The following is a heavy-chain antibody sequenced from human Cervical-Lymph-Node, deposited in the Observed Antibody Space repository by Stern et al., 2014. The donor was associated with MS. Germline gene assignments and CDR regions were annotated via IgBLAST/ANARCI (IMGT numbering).Heavy chain of an antibody. CDR2: INTYNGDT. J-gene: IGHJ2*01. Sequence: QVQLVQSGVEVKKPGASVQVSCKASGYTFTSSGITWVRQAPGQALEWMGWINTYNGDTNYAQKLQGRVTMTTDTSTTTAHMEVRSLRYDDTAVYYCARDTAQVASWYFDLWGRGTLVTVSS. CDR1: GYTFTSSG. CDR3: ARDTAQVASWYFDL. V-gene: IGHV1-18*01. D-gene: IGHD2-21*02.